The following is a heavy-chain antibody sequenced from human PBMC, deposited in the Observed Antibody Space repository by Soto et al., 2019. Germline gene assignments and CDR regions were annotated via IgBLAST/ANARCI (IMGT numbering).Heavy chain of an antibody. CDR1: GYTFTSYS. CDR2: INPDGSGT. Sequence: ASVKVSCKASGYTFTSYSMHWVRQAPGQGLEWMGIINPDGSGTSYAQKFQGRVTMTRDTSTSTGYMELSSLRSEDTAVYYCVRGIIITFGEVVAPRGFNWFDPWGQGTLVTVSS. J-gene: IGHJ5*02. D-gene: IGHD3-16*02. V-gene: IGHV1-46*01. CDR3: VRGIIITFGEVVAPRGFNWFDP.